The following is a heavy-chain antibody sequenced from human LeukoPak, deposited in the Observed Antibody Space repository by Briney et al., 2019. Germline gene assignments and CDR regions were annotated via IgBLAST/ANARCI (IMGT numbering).Heavy chain of an antibody. CDR2: INPSGDST. J-gene: IGHJ5*02. V-gene: IGHV1-46*01. CDR3: ARDNSESLGWWFDP. Sequence: ASVKVSCKASGFTFIKYYMHWVRQAPGQGLEWMGIINPSGDSTSYAQKFRGRVTVTRDTSTSTVYMELSSLRSGDTAVYYCARDNSESLGWWFDPWGQGTLVTVSS. CDR1: GFTFIKYY.